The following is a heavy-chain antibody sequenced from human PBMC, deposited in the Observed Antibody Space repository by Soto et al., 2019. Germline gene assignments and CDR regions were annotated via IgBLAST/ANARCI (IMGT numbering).Heavy chain of an antibody. CDR1: GYSFTVCY. D-gene: IGHD3-22*01. J-gene: IGHJ4*02. V-gene: IGHV1-46*01. Sequence: GASVEVSCKACGYSFTVCYMHWVRQAPGQGLEWMGIINPSGGSTSYAQKFQGRVTTTRDTSTSTVYMELSSLRSEDTAVYYCAGVRRSSGYYYGYWGQGTPVTVSS. CDR2: INPSGGST. CDR3: AGVRRSSGYYYGY.